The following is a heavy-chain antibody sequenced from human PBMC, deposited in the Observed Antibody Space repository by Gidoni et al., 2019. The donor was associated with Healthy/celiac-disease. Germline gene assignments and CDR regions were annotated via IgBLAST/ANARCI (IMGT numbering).Heavy chain of an antibody. D-gene: IGHD1-26*01. CDR3: ASQVGSDY. V-gene: IGHV3-30*01. Sequence: QVQLVASGGGVVQPGRSMRLSWSPSGFTFSSYAMHWVRQAPGTGLECVAVISYDGSNKYYADSVKGRFTISRDNSKNTLYLQMNSLRAEDTAVYYCASQVGSDYWGQGTLVTVSS. CDR2: ISYDGSNK. CDR1: GFTFSSYA. J-gene: IGHJ4*02.